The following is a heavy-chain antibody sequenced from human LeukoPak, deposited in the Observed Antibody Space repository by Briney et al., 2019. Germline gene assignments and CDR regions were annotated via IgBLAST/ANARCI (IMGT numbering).Heavy chain of an antibody. CDR2: ISSSSSTI. D-gene: IGHD3-22*01. J-gene: IGHJ3*02. CDR3: ARDFYDSSGYYSYAFDI. CDR1: GFTFSSYS. V-gene: IGHV3-48*01. Sequence: GGSLRLSCAASGFTFSSYSMNWVRQAPGKGLEWVSYISSSSSTIYYADSVKGRFTISRDNAKNSLYLQMNSLRAEDTAVYYCARDFYDSSGYYSYAFDIWGQGTMVTVSS.